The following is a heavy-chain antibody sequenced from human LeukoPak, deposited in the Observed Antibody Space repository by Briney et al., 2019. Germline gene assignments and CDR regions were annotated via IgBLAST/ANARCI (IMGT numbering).Heavy chain of an antibody. Sequence: SVKVSCKASGGTFSSYAISWVRQAPGQGLEWMGGIIPIFGTANYAQKFQGRVTITADESTSTAYMELSSLRSDDTAVYYCARDHRYYDFWSGYYGLYYFDYWGQGTLVTVSS. CDR2: IIPIFGTA. J-gene: IGHJ4*02. D-gene: IGHD3-3*01. CDR1: GGTFSSYA. V-gene: IGHV1-69*13. CDR3: ARDHRYYDFWSGYYGLYYFDY.